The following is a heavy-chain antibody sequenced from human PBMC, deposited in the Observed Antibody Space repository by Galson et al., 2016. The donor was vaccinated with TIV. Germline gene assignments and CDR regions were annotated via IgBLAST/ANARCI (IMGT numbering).Heavy chain of an antibody. CDR2: ISFAGGNE. CDR3: ARAGEGNLWSGHPDY. V-gene: IGHV3-30-3*01. Sequence: SLRLSCAASGVTFSRYAIHWFRQTPGKGLEWMAVISFAGGNEYYAHSVKGRFTISRDTSRNTVSLQLNSLRIEDTAVYYCARAGEGNLWSGHPDYWGQGTLVTVSS. CDR1: GVTFSRYA. D-gene: IGHD3-3*01. J-gene: IGHJ4*02.